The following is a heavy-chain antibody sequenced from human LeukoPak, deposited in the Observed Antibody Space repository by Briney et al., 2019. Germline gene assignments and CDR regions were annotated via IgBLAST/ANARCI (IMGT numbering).Heavy chain of an antibody. Sequence: GGSLRLSCAASGFTFSSYAMSWVRQAPGKGLEWVSAISGSGGSTYYADSVKGRFTISRVNSKNTLYLQMNSLRAEDTAVYYCAKGSLFYYGSGSFGDWFDPWGQGTLVTVSS. V-gene: IGHV3-23*01. CDR3: AKGSLFYYGSGSFGDWFDP. CDR2: ISGSGGST. CDR1: GFTFSSYA. J-gene: IGHJ5*02. D-gene: IGHD3-10*01.